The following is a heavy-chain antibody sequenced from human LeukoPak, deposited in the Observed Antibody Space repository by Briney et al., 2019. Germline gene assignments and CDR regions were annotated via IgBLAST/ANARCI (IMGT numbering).Heavy chain of an antibody. CDR3: ARRKLFPMPRGDAFDI. Sequence: SETLSLTCTVSGGSISSYYWSWIRQPAGKGLEWIGRIYTSGSTNYKPSLKSRVTMSVDTSKNQFSLKLSSVTAADTAVYYCARRKLFPMPRGDAFDIWGQGTMVTVSS. CDR2: IYTSGST. D-gene: IGHD2-21*01. J-gene: IGHJ3*02. V-gene: IGHV4-4*07. CDR1: GGSISSYY.